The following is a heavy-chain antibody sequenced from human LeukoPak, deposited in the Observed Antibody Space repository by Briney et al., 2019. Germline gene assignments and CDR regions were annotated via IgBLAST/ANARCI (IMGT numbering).Heavy chain of an antibody. V-gene: IGHV1-2*02. CDR3: ARDMWQQFDWFDP. D-gene: IGHD6-13*01. CDR1: GYTFTAYY. CDR2: INPNTGDT. Sequence: ASVKVSCKTSGYTFTAYYMHWVRQAPGQRRECMGWINPNTGDTRSAERFQGRVTMTRDSSITTIYLEMTRLTSDDTAVYYCARDMWQQFDWFDPWGQGTVVTVSS. J-gene: IGHJ5*02.